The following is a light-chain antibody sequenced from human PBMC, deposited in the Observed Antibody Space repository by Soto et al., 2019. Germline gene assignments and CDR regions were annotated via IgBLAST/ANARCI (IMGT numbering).Light chain of an antibody. J-gene: IGKJ5*01. CDR1: QDVRSD. V-gene: IGKV1-17*01. Sequence: DIQMTQSPSSLSASVGHTVTITCRASQDVRSDLGWYQHKPGKAPKRLIYAASRLQGGVPSRFSGSGSGTEFTLTIGSLQPEDSATYYCLQHDSFPYTFGQWTRLEIK. CDR2: AAS. CDR3: LQHDSFPYT.